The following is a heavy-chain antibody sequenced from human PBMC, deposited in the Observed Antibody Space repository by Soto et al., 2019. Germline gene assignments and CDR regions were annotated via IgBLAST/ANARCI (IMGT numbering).Heavy chain of an antibody. Sequence: GALRLSCAASGFPFGSYGMHWVRQAPGKGLEWVAVISYDGSNKNYADSVKGRFTISRDNSKNTLYLQMNSLRVEDTAVYYCAKDQSFGYSGDDPPIFDHWGQGTLVTVSS. J-gene: IGHJ4*02. V-gene: IGHV3-30*18. CDR1: GFPFGSYG. D-gene: IGHD5-12*01. CDR2: ISYDGSNK. CDR3: AKDQSFGYSGDDPPIFDH.